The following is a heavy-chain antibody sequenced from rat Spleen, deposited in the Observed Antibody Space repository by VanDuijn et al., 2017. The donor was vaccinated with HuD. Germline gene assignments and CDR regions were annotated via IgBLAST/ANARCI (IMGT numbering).Heavy chain of an antibody. Sequence: EVQLVESGGGLVQPGRSMKLSCAASGFTFSNYWMTWIRQPPGKGLEWISSITNTGDNAYYSDSVKGRFTISRDNAKNTLYLQMDSLRSEDTATYYCARRHYGYTDYFDNWGQGVMVTVSS. CDR3: ARRHYGYTDYFDN. V-gene: IGHV5-31*01. CDR1: GFTFSNYW. J-gene: IGHJ2*01. D-gene: IGHD1-9*01. CDR2: ITNTGDNA.